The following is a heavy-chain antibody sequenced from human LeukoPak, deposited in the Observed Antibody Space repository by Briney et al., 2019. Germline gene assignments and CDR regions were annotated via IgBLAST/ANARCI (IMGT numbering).Heavy chain of an antibody. Sequence: ASVKVSRKASGYTFTSYGISWVRQAPAQGLEWMGWISAYNGNTNYAQKLQGRVTMTTDTSTSTTYMELRSLRSDDTAVYSCASVRTVRWFGELLYYLDYWGQGTLVTVSS. CDR3: ASVRTVRWFGELLYYLDY. V-gene: IGHV1-18*01. J-gene: IGHJ4*02. CDR2: ISAYNGNT. CDR1: GYTFTSYG. D-gene: IGHD3-10*01.